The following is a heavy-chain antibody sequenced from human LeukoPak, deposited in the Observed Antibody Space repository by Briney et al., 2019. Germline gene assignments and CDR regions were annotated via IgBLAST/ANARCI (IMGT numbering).Heavy chain of an antibody. V-gene: IGHV1-69*01. CDR3: ARARYCSSTSCPVPYYCYGMDV. Sequence: AASVKVSCKASGGTFSSYAISWVRQAPGQGLEWMGGIIPIFGTANYAQKFQGRVTITADESTSTAYMELSSLRSEDTAVYYCARARYCSSTSCPVPYYCYGMDVWGQGTTVTVSS. CDR1: GGTFSSYA. CDR2: IIPIFGTA. J-gene: IGHJ6*02. D-gene: IGHD2-2*01.